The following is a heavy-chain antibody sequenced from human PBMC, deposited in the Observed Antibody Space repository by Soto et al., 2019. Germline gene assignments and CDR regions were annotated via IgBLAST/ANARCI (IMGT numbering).Heavy chain of an antibody. CDR2: ISSTTNYI. Sequence: GSLRLSCAASGFTFTRXSMNWVRQAPGKGLEWVSSISSTTNYIYYADSMKGRFTVSRDNAKNSVYLEMNSLSAEDTAVYYCARESEDLTSNFDYWGQGTLVTVSS. J-gene: IGHJ4*02. CDR3: ARESEDLTSNFDY. CDR1: GFTFTRXS. V-gene: IGHV3-21*01.